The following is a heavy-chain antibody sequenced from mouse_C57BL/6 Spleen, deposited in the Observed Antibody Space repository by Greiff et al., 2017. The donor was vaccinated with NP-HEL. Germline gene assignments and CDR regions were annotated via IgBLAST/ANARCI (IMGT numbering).Heavy chain of an antibody. CDR3: ARTGATVGDKGYFEV. V-gene: IGHV1-9*01. Sequence: VQLQQSGAELMKPGASVKLSCKATGYTFTGYWIEWVKQRPGHGLEWIGEILPGSGSTNYNEKFKGKATFTADTSSNTAYMQLSSLTTADSAIYDWARTGATVGDKGYFEVWGTGTTVTVSS. CDR2: ILPGSGST. J-gene: IGHJ1*03. CDR1: GYTFTGYW. D-gene: IGHD1-1*01.